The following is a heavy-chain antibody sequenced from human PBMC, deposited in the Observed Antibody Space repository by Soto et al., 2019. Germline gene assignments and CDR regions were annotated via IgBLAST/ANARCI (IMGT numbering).Heavy chain of an antibody. Sequence: QVQLVQSGAEVKKPGSSVRVSCKASGPTFTSYAINWVRQAPGQGLEWMGGIIPISGLANYAQRFQGIVTLTADESTNTAFMELGSLKYEYTAIFYCARREFVDYSDSFDVWGQGTMVTVSS. D-gene: IGHD4-4*01. J-gene: IGHJ3*01. CDR3: ARREFVDYSDSFDV. CDR1: GPTFTSYA. CDR2: IIPISGLA. V-gene: IGHV1-69*01.